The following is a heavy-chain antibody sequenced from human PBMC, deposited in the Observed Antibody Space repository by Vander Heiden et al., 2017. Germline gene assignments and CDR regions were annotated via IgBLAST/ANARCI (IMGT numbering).Heavy chain of an antibody. Sequence: QLQLQESGPGLVKPSETLSLTCTVSGGSISSRSYYWGWIRQPPGKGLEWIGSIYYSGSTYYNPSLKSRVTISVDTSKNQFSLKLSSVTAADTAVYYCARSGSGIHDYWGQGTLVTVSS. CDR1: GGSISSRSYY. CDR3: ARSGSGIHDY. J-gene: IGHJ4*02. D-gene: IGHD3-10*01. V-gene: IGHV4-39*01. CDR2: IYYSGST.